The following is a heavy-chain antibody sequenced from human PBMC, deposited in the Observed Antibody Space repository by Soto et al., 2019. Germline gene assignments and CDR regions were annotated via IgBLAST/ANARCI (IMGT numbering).Heavy chain of an antibody. CDR1: GFNFSNYG. CDR2: IWYDGSNK. Sequence: QVQLVESGGGVVHPGRSLRLSCAASGFNFSNYGMQWVRQAPGKGLEWGAHIWYDGSNKYYADSVKGRFTISRDNSKNTLYLQMESLRPEVTAVYYCASASGATVSWGQGTLVTV. D-gene: IGHD3-10*01. V-gene: IGHV3-33*01. CDR3: ASASGATVS. J-gene: IGHJ5*02.